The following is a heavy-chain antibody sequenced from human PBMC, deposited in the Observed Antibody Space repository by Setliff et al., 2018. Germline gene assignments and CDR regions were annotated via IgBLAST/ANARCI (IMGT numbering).Heavy chain of an antibody. V-gene: IGHV1-69*13. J-gene: IGHJ6*03. D-gene: IGHD3-10*01. CDR1: GGTFSSYV. CDR3: AGGQPLVRKYYYYMDV. CDR2: IIPMFGT. Sequence: ASVKVSCKASGGTFSSYVISWVREAPGQGLEWMGGIIPMFGTNYAQKFQGRVTITADESASTAYMELSSLGSEDTAVYYCAGGQPLVRKYYYYMDVWGKGTTVTVSS.